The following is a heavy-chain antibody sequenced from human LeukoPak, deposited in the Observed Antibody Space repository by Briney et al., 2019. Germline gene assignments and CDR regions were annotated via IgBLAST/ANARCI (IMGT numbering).Heavy chain of an antibody. V-gene: IGHV3-20*04. D-gene: IGHD6-19*01. CDR1: GFTFDDYG. J-gene: IGHJ4*02. Sequence: GGSLRLSCAASGFTFDDYGMSWVRQAPGKGLEWVSGINWNGGSTGYADSVKGRFTISRDNSKNTLYLQMNTLRGEDTAVYYCAKDSYNSGWGNYFDYWGQGALVTVSS. CDR3: AKDSYNSGWGNYFDY. CDR2: INWNGGST.